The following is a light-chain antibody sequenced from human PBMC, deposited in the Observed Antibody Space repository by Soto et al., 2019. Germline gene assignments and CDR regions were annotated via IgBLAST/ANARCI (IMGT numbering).Light chain of an antibody. CDR2: KAS. V-gene: IGKV1-5*03. Sequence: DKQLTQSPSTLSASIVDRVTITCRASRNVGDWLAWFQQKPGKAPKLLIYKASTLESGVPSRFRGTGSGTDFTLTINSLQPEDFATYFCQQLNNYPSTFGGGTKVDI. CDR1: RNVGDW. CDR3: QQLNNYPST. J-gene: IGKJ4*01.